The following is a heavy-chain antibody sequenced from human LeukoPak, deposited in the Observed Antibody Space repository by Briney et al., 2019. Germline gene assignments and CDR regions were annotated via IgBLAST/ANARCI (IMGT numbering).Heavy chain of an antibody. Sequence: GGSLRLSCAASGFTFHDYAMHWVRQAPGKGLEWVSGISWNSGSVVYADSVKGRFTISRDNAKNSLYLQMNSLRLEDMALYYCPKADCSSASCYLHDYWGQGTLVTVSS. CDR2: ISWNSGSV. J-gene: IGHJ4*02. CDR3: PKADCSSASCYLHDY. CDR1: GFTFHDYA. D-gene: IGHD2-2*01. V-gene: IGHV3-9*03.